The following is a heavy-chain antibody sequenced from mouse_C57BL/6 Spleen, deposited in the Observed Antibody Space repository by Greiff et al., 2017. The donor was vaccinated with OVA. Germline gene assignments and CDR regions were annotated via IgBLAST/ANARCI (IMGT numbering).Heavy chain of an antibody. CDR1: GFTFSSYA. D-gene: IGHD2-5*01. V-gene: IGHV5-9-1*02. CDR3: TREGSNYRLDYFDY. CDR2: ISSGGDYI. Sequence: EVQVVESGEGLVKPGGSLKLSCAASGFTFSSYAMSWVRQTPEKRLEWVAYISSGGDYIYYADTVKGRFTISRDNARNTLYLQMSSLKSEDTAMYYCTREGSNYRLDYFDYWGQGTTLTVSS. J-gene: IGHJ2*01.